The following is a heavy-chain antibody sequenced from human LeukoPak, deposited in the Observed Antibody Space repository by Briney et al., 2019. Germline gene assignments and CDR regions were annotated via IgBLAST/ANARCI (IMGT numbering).Heavy chain of an antibody. D-gene: IGHD3-22*01. Sequence: PSETLSLTCTVSGGSISSYYWSWIRQPAGKGLEWIGRIYTSGSTNYNPSLKSQVTISVNTSKNQFSLKLSSVTAADTAVYYCAWQGTYDSSGDDAFDIWGQGTMVTVSS. V-gene: IGHV4-4*07. CDR3: AWQGTYDSSGDDAFDI. CDR1: GGSISSYY. J-gene: IGHJ3*02. CDR2: IYTSGST.